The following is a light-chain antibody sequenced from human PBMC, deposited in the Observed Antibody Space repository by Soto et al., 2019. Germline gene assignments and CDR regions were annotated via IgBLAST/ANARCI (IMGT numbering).Light chain of an antibody. J-gene: IGKJ1*01. CDR1: QSVSSSY. CDR2: GAS. V-gene: IGKV3-20*01. CDR3: QQYGSSAWT. Sequence: EIVLTQSPGTLSLSPGERATLSCRASQSVSSSYLAWYQHKPGQAPRLLIYGASSRATGIPDRFSGSGSGTDFTLTISRLEPEDFAVYYCQQYGSSAWTFGQGTKVKIK.